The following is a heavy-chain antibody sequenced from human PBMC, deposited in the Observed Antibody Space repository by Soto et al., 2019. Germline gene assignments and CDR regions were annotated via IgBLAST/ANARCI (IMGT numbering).Heavy chain of an antibody. CDR3: ARGRVGATRGRFVY. Sequence: QVQLVQSGAEVKKPGASVKVSCKASGYTFTSYGISWVRQALGQGLEWMGWIRAYNGNTNYAQKLQGRVTMTTDTSTNTAYMELRGLRSDDTAEYYGARGRVGATRGRFVYWGQGTLVTVSS. CDR2: IRAYNGNT. CDR1: GYTFTSYG. J-gene: IGHJ4*02. V-gene: IGHV1-18*01. D-gene: IGHD1-26*01.